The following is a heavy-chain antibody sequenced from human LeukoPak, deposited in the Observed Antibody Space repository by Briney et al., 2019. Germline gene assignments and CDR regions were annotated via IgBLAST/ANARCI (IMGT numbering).Heavy chain of an antibody. Sequence: GGSLRLSCAASGFTYSNYWMTWVRQAPGKGLQWVASIKQDGSVEYYVDSVKGRLTISRDKAKNSHYLQLNSLRAEDMAVYYCARWADDSGIYYIASWGQGTLVTVSS. CDR1: GFTYSNYW. J-gene: IGHJ4*02. V-gene: IGHV3-7*01. CDR3: ARWADDSGIYYIAS. CDR2: IKQDGSVE. D-gene: IGHD3-10*01.